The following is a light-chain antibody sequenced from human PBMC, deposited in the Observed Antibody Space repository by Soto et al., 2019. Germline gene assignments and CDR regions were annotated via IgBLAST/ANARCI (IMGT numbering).Light chain of an antibody. CDR3: HQHNNWWT. J-gene: IGKJ1*01. Sequence: EVVMTQSPATLSVSPGERATLSRRASQSVSSNLAWYQQKPGQAPRLLIYGASTRAAGIPARFSGSGSGTDFTLTITSLQSEDFGVYYCHQHNNWWTFGQGTKVEIK. V-gene: IGKV3-15*01. CDR1: QSVSSN. CDR2: GAS.